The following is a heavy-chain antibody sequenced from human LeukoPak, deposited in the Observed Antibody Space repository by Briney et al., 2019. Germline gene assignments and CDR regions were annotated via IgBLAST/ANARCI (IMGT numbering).Heavy chain of an antibody. CDR1: GFTFSSYG. Sequence: PGRSLRLSCAASGFTFSSYGMHWVRQAPGKGLEWVSYISSTATTIYYADSVKGRFTISRDNANNSVYLQMNSLRVEDTAVYYCARDRVGGRYYYGMDVWGQGTTVTVSS. CDR2: ISSTATTI. CDR3: ARDRVGGRYYYGMDV. D-gene: IGHD3-16*01. V-gene: IGHV3-48*04. J-gene: IGHJ6*02.